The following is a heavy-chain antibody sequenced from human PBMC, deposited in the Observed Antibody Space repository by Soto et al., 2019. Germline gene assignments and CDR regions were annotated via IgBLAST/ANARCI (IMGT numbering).Heavy chain of an antibody. CDR1: GGTFSSYA. V-gene: IGHV1-69*01. D-gene: IGHD2-2*01. CDR2: MIPIFGTA. J-gene: IGHJ5*02. Sequence: QVQLVQSGAEVKKPGSSVKVSCKASGGTFSSYAISWVRQAPGQGLEWMGGMIPIFGTANYAQKFQGRGTINADESTSTAYMELSSLRSEDTAVYYCARDRVVVVPAAITGSNWFDPWGQGTLVTVSS. CDR3: ARDRVVVVPAAITGSNWFDP.